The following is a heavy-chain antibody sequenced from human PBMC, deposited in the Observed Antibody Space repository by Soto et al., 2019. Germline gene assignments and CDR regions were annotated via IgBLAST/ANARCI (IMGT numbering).Heavy chain of an antibody. D-gene: IGHD2-2*01. Sequence: QVQLVQSGAEVKNPGSSVTVSCKPSGGTCHSYLIDWVLQAPGQGLEWMGGIIPDFGTAKYAQKFQGSVTSTADKFAATAYMELRTLTSEDTAVYYCSSGLGLPPVVLYFDPWGQGTLVTVSS. CDR2: IIPDFGTA. V-gene: IGHV1-69*06. J-gene: IGHJ4*02. CDR3: SSGLGLPPVVLYFDP. CDR1: GGTCHSYL.